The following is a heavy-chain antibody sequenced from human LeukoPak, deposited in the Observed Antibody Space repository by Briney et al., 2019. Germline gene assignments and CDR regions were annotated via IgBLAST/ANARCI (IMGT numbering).Heavy chain of an antibody. D-gene: IGHD5-12*01. Sequence: PSETLSLTCTVSGGSFSRYYWSWIRQPPGKGLEWIGNIHYSGSTNYNPSLKSRVTISIDTSKNQFSLRLSSVTAADTAVYYCARVSGATITTYYGMDVWGQGTTVTVS. CDR3: ARVSGATITTYYGMDV. CDR2: IHYSGST. V-gene: IGHV4-59*01. CDR1: GGSFSRYY. J-gene: IGHJ6*02.